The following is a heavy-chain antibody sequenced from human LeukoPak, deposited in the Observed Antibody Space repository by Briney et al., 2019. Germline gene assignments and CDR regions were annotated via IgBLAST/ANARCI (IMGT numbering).Heavy chain of an antibody. CDR2: IYNDGNP. Sequence: GGSLRLSCAPSGFSVRDNYMNWVRQAPGKGLEWVSIIYNDGNPYYTDSVKGRFTISKDNFKNRLYLQMNSLRAEDTAVYYCARDRPYGAVGDMDVWGQGTTVTVSS. J-gene: IGHJ6*02. D-gene: IGHD3-16*01. CDR3: ARDRPYGAVGDMDV. V-gene: IGHV3-53*01. CDR1: GFSVRDNY.